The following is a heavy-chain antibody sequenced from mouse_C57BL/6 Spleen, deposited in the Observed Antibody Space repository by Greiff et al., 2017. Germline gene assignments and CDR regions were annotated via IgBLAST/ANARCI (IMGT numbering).Heavy chain of an antibody. V-gene: IGHV5-17*01. Sequence: EVKVVESGGGLVKPGGSLKLSCAASGFTFSDYGMHWVRQAPEKGLEWVAYISSGSSTIYYADTVKGRFTISRDNAKNTLFLQMTSLRSEDTAMYYCARPYYSNFYAMDYWGQGTSVTVSS. J-gene: IGHJ4*01. CDR2: ISSGSSTI. CDR3: ARPYYSNFYAMDY. D-gene: IGHD2-5*01. CDR1: GFTFSDYG.